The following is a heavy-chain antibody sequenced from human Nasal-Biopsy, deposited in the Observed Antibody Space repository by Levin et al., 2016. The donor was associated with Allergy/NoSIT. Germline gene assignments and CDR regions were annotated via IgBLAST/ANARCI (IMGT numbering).Heavy chain of an antibody. CDR3: AFSVFGVIDATLQY. V-gene: IGHV3-23*01. J-gene: IGHJ4*02. Sequence: GGSLRLSCAASGIIFSNYAMNWVRQAPGKGLEWVSAITGSGIDTFYADSVKGRFTVSRDNSKNTVYMQLNSLRVEDTALYYCAFSVFGVIDATLQYWGQGTLITVSS. CDR1: GIIFSNYA. CDR2: ITGSGIDT. D-gene: IGHD3-3*01.